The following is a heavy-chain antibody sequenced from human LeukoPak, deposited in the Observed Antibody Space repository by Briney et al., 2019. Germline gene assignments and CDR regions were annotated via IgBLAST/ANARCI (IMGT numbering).Heavy chain of an antibody. J-gene: IGHJ4*02. Sequence: GGYLRLSCAASGFSFSSYEMNRVRQAPGNGLEGVSHITGSGSTIYDADSVKGRFTISRDNAKNSLYLQMNSLRDEDTAVYYCASGGSSGWYYWGQGTLVTVSS. CDR3: ASGGSSGWYY. CDR2: ITGSGSTI. V-gene: IGHV3-48*03. CDR1: GFSFSSYE. D-gene: IGHD6-19*01.